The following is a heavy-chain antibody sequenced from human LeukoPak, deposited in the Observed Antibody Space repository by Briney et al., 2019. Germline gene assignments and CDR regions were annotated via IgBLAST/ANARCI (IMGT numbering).Heavy chain of an antibody. CDR1: GYTFTNYA. Sequence: ASVKVSCKASGYTFTNYAMNWVRQAPGQGLEWMGWINTNTGNPTYAQGFTGRFVFSLDTSVSTAYLQISSLKAEDTAVYYCARDPNHHYDSSAYYGDYWGQGTLVTVSS. D-gene: IGHD3-22*01. V-gene: IGHV7-4-1*02. CDR2: INTNTGNP. J-gene: IGHJ4*02. CDR3: ARDPNHHYDSSAYYGDY.